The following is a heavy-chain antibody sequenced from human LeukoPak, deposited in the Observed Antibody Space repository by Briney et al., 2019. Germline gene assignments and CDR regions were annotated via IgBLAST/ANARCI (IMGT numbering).Heavy chain of an antibody. CDR3: ARSGFSFGYHYFDL. CDR1: GYTFTNYG. D-gene: IGHD5-18*01. J-gene: IGHJ4*02. CDR2: IRVSDGDT. Sequence: ASVKVSCKASGYTFTNYGFHWVRQAPGQGPEWMGWIRVSDGDTKYAQKFKGRVTLTRDTSANTAYMDLWSLKSDDTAVYFCARSGFSFGYHYFDLWGQGTLVTVSS. V-gene: IGHV1-18*01.